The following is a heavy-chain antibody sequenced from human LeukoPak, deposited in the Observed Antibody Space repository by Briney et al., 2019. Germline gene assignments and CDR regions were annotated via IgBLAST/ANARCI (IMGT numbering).Heavy chain of an antibody. D-gene: IGHD6-13*01. CDR2: ISGSGGST. CDR1: GFTFNKYA. V-gene: IGHV3-23*01. J-gene: IGHJ4*02. Sequence: GGSLRLSCAASGFTFNKYAMSWVRQAPGKGLEWVSAISGSGGSTYYADSVKGRFTISRDNSKNTLYLQMNSLRAEDTAVYYCARDVSGSSSWVRFDYWGQGTLVTVSS. CDR3: ARDVSGSSSWVRFDY.